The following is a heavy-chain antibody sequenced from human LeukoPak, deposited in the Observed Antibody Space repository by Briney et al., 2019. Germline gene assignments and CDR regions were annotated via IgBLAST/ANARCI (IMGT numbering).Heavy chain of an antibody. J-gene: IGHJ5*02. CDR1: GYTFSNYG. V-gene: IGHV1-69*13. CDR3: ARDRAAAGLNNWFDP. D-gene: IGHD6-13*01. CDR2: IVPIFGTA. Sequence: GASVKVSCKASGYTFSNYGISWVRQAPGQGLEWMGGIVPIFGTADYAQKFQGRVTITADESTSTAYMEQSSLRSEDTAVYYCARDRAAAGLNNWFDPWGQGTRVTVSS.